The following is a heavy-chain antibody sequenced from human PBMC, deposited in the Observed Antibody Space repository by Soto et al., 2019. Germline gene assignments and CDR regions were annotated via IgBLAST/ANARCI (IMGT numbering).Heavy chain of an antibody. CDR2: IYYSGVT. D-gene: IGHD3-10*01. Sequence: WTWLRQHPGKGLEWIGYIYYSGVTYYNPSLKSRVTISVDTSKNQFSLTLSSVTAADTAMYYCARDLRGRGSGRFDPWGQGTLVTVSS. V-gene: IGHV4-31*02. J-gene: IGHJ5*02. CDR3: ARDLRGRGSGRFDP.